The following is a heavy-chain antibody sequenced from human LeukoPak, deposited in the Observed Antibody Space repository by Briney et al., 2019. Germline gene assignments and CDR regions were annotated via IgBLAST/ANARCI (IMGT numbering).Heavy chain of an antibody. Sequence: ASVKVSCKASGYTFTGYYMHWVRQAPGQGLEWMGWINPNSGGTNCAQKFQGRVTMTRDTSISTAYMELSRLRSDDTAVYYCARVDLQDIIIDYWGQGTLVTVSS. V-gene: IGHV1-2*02. CDR1: GYTFTGYY. J-gene: IGHJ4*02. CDR2: INPNSGGT. CDR3: ARVDLQDIIIDY. D-gene: IGHD4-4*01.